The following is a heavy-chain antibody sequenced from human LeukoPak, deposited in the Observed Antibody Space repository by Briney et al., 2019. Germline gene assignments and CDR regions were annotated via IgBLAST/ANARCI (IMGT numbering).Heavy chain of an antibody. V-gene: IGHV3-48*04. CDR1: GFTFSSYS. CDR3: ARDFYYGSGGYYLREDAFDI. J-gene: IGHJ3*02. D-gene: IGHD3-22*01. Sequence: GGSLRLSCAASGFTFSSYSMNWVRQAPGKGLEWVSYISSSSSTIYYADSVKGRFTISRDNAKNSLYLQMNSLRAEDTAVYYCARDFYYGSGGYYLREDAFDIWGQGTMVTVSS. CDR2: ISSSSSTI.